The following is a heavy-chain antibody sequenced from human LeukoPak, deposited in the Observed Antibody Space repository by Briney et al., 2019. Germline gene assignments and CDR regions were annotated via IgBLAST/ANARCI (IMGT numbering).Heavy chain of an antibody. CDR2: IYENGGTT. V-gene: IGHV3-23*01. D-gene: IGHD3-3*01. CDR1: GFTFRSHA. Sequence: PGGSLRLSCVGSGFTFRSHAMSWVRQAPEKGLEFVSGIYENGGTTYYADSVKGRFTISRDNSKNTLYLQMNSLRAEDTAVYYCARSASGYDFWSGYSYNFDYWGQGTLVTVSS. CDR3: ARSASGYDFWSGYSYNFDY. J-gene: IGHJ4*02.